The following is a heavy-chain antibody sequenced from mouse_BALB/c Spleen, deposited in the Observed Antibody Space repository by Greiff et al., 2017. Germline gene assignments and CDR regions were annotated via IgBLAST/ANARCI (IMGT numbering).Heavy chain of an antibody. CDR3: ASCDFYFDY. CDR2: IDPANGNT. CDR1: GFNIKYTY. Sequence: VQLQQSGAELVKPGASVKLSCTATGFNIKYTYMHWVKQRPEQGLEWIGRIDPANGNTKYDPKFQGKATITADTSSNTAYLQLSSLTSEDTAVYYCASCDFYFDYWGQGTTLTVSS. D-gene: IGHD2-4*01. J-gene: IGHJ2*01. V-gene: IGHV14-3*02.